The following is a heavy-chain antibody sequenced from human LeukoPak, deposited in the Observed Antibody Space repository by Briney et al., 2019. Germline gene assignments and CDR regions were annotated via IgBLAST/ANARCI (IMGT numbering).Heavy chain of an antibody. CDR2: ISSSSGYT. D-gene: IGHD5-18*01. J-gene: IGHJ3*01. V-gene: IGHV3-11*03. Sequence: PGGSLRLSCAASGFTFSDYYMSWIRQAPGKGPEWVSYISSSSGYTIYADSLKGRFTTSRDNTKKSLYLQMNSLRVKDTAVYYCARISSYGFNLWGQGTMVTVSS. CDR1: GFTFSDYY. CDR3: ARISSYGFNL.